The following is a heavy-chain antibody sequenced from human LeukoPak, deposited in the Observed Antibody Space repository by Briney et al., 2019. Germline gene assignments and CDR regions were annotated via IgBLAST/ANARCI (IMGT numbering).Heavy chain of an antibody. CDR2: ISIDGDKA. CDR1: GFTFTTYA. V-gene: IGHV3-23*01. D-gene: IGHD6-19*01. CDR3: AKDLALAATGGGFDV. J-gene: IGHJ3*01. Sequence: GGSLRLSCAASGFTFTTYAINWVRQAPGKGLEWVSGISIDGDKAYYEDSVKGRFTISRDNSKNTLSLKMSSLRGEDTALYYCAKDLALAATGGGFDVWGQGTRVAVSS.